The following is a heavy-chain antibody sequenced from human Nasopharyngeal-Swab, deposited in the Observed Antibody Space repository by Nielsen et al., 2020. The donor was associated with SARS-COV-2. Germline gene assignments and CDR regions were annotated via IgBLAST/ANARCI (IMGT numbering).Heavy chain of an antibody. V-gene: IGHV3-11*01. Sequence: GESLKISCAASGFIFSDYYMTWIRQVPGKGLEWVSFISRGGESIYYADSVKGRFTISRDNSKNTLYLQMNSLRAEDTAVYYCARDYGDYYFDYWGQGTLVTVSS. CDR2: ISRGGESI. CDR1: GFIFSDYY. CDR3: ARDYGDYYFDY. J-gene: IGHJ4*02. D-gene: IGHD4-17*01.